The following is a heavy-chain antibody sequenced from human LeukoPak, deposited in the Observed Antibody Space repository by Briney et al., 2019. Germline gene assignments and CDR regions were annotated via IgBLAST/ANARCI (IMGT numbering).Heavy chain of an antibody. J-gene: IGHJ4*02. V-gene: IGHV3-30-3*01. Sequence: GGSLRLSCAASGFTFSSYAMHWVRQAPGKGLEWVAVISYDGSNKYYADSVKGRFTISRDNSKNTLYLQMNSLRAEDTAVYYCAREPELGSYWGQGTLVTVSS. D-gene: IGHD7-27*01. CDR1: GFTFSSYA. CDR2: ISYDGSNK. CDR3: AREPELGSY.